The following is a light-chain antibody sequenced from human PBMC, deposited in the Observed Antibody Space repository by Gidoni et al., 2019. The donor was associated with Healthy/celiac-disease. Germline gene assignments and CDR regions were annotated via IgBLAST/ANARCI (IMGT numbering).Light chain of an antibody. CDR2: DAS. J-gene: IGKJ2*01. V-gene: IGKV1-33*01. CDR1: QDISNY. CDR3: QQYGNIPYT. Sequence: DSQITQSPSSLYASVGDRFTITCQASQDISNYLNRYQQKPGKDPKLLIYDASNLETGVPSRSSGSGAATDYIFTISSMQPADIATNYYQQYGNIPYTFGQGTKLEIK.